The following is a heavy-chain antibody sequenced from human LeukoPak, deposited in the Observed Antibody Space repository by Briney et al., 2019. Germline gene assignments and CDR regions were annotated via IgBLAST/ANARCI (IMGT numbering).Heavy chain of an antibody. J-gene: IGHJ4*02. CDR1: GDSVSSKNGA. CDR3: ARDRDDYGDYYFDY. Sequence: SQTLSLTCAISGDSVSSKNGAWNWIRQSPSRGLEWLGRIYYRSKWYNDYAVSVKRRITITPDTSKNQFSLQLSSVTPEDTAVYYCARDRDDYGDYYFDYWGQGSLVTVSS. CDR2: IYYRSKWYN. D-gene: IGHD4-17*01. V-gene: IGHV6-1*01.